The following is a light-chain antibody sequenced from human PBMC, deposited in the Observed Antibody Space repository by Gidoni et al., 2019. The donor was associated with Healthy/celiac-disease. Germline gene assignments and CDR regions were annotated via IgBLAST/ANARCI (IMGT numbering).Light chain of an antibody. CDR3: QQYGSSPRIT. Sequence: EIVLTQSPGTLSLSPGERATLSCRASQSVSSSYLAWYQQKPGQAPRLLIYGASSRATGIPDRVSGSGFGTDFTLTISRLEPEDFAVYYCQQYGSSPRITFGQGTRLEIK. J-gene: IGKJ5*01. CDR2: GAS. CDR1: QSVSSSY. V-gene: IGKV3-20*01.